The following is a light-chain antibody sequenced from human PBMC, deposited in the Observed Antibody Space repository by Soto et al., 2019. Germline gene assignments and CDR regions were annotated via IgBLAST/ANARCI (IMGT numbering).Light chain of an antibody. Sequence: DIQMTQSPSTLSASLGDRVTITCRASQSISTWLAWYQQKPGKAHNLLIYDASSFESGVPSRFSGTGSVTEFTLTISSLQPDELGKSDCQHYNTYSGTFGKGTKVEIK. CDR2: DAS. CDR1: QSISTW. J-gene: IGKJ1*01. V-gene: IGKV1-5*01. CDR3: QHYNTYSGT.